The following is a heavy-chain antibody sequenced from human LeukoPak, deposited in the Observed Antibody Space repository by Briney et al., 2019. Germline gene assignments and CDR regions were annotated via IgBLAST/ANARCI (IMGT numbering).Heavy chain of an antibody. CDR2: IYYSGST. J-gene: IGHJ4*02. D-gene: IGHD3-10*01. V-gene: IGHV4-31*03. CDR1: GGSISSGGYY. Sequence: SETLSLTCTVSGGSISSGGYYWSWIRQHPGEGLEWIGYIYYSGSTYYNPSLKSRVTISVDTSKNQFSLRLSSVTAADTAVYYCARAGGLLLWFGELLPYYFDYWDQGTLVTVSS. CDR3: ARAGGLLLWFGELLPYYFDY.